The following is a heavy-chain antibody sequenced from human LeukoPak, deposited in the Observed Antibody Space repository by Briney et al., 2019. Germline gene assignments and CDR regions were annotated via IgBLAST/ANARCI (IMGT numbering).Heavy chain of an antibody. J-gene: IGHJ2*01. CDR2: IYYSGST. Sequence: SETLSLTCTVSGGSISSYYWSWIRQPPGKGLEWIGIIYYSGSTYYNPSLKGRVTISVDTSKNQFSLKLSSVTAADTAVYYCARAFRARYFDLWGRGTLVTVSS. CDR1: GGSISSYY. CDR3: ARAFRARYFDL. D-gene: IGHD2/OR15-2a*01. V-gene: IGHV4-39*01.